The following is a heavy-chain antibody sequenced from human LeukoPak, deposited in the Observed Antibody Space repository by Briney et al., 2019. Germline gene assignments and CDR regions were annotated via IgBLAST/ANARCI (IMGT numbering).Heavy chain of an antibody. CDR3: AREVRGVAPGDY. V-gene: IGHV3-33*01. CDR1: AFTFSSYG. D-gene: IGHD3-10*01. Sequence: GGSLRLSCAASAFTFSSYGMHWLRQAPGKGLEWLTVIWYDGSNKYYADSVKGRFTIYRDNYKNTLYLQMNSLRAEDTAVYYCAREVRGVAPGDYWGEGTLVTVSS. J-gene: IGHJ4*02. CDR2: IWYDGSNK.